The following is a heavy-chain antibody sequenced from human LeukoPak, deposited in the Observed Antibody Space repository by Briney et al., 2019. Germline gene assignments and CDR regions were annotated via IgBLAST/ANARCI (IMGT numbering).Heavy chain of an antibody. CDR1: GFTFTDYW. CDR2: IHKAGTES. J-gene: IGHJ4*02. D-gene: IGHD1-26*01. Sequence: GGSLRLSCAASGFTFTDYWMTWVRQVPGKGLEWVANIHKAGTESYYVDSVKGRFAISRHNAKNSLYLQLSSLRVDDTAVYYCARVGTWELQRVFDYWGQGTLVTVSS. CDR3: ARVGTWELQRVFDY. V-gene: IGHV3-7*01.